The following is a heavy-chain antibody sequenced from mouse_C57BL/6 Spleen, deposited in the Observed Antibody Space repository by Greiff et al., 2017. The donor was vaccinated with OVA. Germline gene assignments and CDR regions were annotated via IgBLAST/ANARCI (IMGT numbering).Heavy chain of an antibody. CDR2: IRHKANNPAT. CDR3: TRNPNWDGDYFDY. J-gene: IGHJ2*01. V-gene: IGHV6-6*01. CDR1: GFTFSDAW. Sequence: EVKLMESGGGLVQPGGSMKLSCAASGFTFSDAWMDWVRQSPEQGLEWVAEIRHKANNPATYYAESVTGRFTISRDDSKSSVYLQMNSLRAEDTVIDYCTRNPNWDGDYFDYWGQGTTLTVSS. D-gene: IGHD4-1*01.